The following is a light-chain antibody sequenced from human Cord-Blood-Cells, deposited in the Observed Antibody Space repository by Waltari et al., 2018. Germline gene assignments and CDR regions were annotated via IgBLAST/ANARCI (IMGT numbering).Light chain of an antibody. V-gene: IGLV2-11*01. J-gene: IGLJ3*02. CDR2: DVS. Sequence: QSALTQPRSVSGSPGQPVTISCTGTSSDVGGYNYVSWYKQHPVKAPKLLIYDVSKRPSGIPDRFSGAKAGNTASLTISGLQDEDEADYYCCSYAGSYTWTFGQGTK. CDR3: CSYAGSYTWT. CDR1: SSDVGGYNY.